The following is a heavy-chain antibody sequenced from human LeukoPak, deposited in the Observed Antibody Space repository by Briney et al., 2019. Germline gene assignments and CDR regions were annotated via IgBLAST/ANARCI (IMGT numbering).Heavy chain of an antibody. CDR2: FDPEDGET. D-gene: IGHD5-18*01. CDR1: GYTLTELS. Sequence: GASVTVSFKVSGYTLTELSMHWVRQAPGKGLEWMGGFDPEDGETIYAQKFQGRVTMTEDTSTDTAYMELSSLRSEDTAVYYCATDLVDTAMVRSDYWGQGTLVTVSS. J-gene: IGHJ4*02. V-gene: IGHV1-24*01. CDR3: ATDLVDTAMVRSDY.